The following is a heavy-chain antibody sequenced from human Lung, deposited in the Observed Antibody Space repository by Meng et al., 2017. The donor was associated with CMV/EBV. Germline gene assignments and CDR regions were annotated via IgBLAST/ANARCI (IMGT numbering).Heavy chain of an antibody. CDR3: ARDHRAGRWLQLGYYDY. J-gene: IGHJ4*02. Sequence: SXKISXTASRFNFNTYAMHWVRQAPGKGLEWVALISYDGNNGHYADSMKGRFTISRDNAKNTLYLEMNSLRAEDTAVYYCARDHRAGRWLQLGYYDYWGQGTLVXVSS. CDR1: RFNFNTYA. CDR2: ISYDGNNG. V-gene: IGHV3-30*03. D-gene: IGHD5-24*01.